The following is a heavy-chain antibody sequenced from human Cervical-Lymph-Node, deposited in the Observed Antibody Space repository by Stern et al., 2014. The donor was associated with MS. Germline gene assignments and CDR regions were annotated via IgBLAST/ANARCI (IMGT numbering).Heavy chain of an antibody. D-gene: IGHD1-1*01. CDR1: GDTFSSYA. CDR3: ARDSTTGMDV. J-gene: IGHJ6*02. V-gene: IGHV1-69*01. CDR2: IVPIFGTA. Sequence: VQLEESGAAVKKPGSSVKVSCKTSGDTFSSYAISWVRQGPGQALEWMGGIVPIFGTANYAEKFQGRVTITADVSTNTAYMELSRLGSDDTAVYYCARDSTTGMDVWGQGTTVTVSS.